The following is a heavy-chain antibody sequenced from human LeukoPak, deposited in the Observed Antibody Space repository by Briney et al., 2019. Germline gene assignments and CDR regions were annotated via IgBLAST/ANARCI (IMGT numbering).Heavy chain of an antibody. J-gene: IGHJ4*02. D-gene: IGHD3-3*01. V-gene: IGHV3-30*18. CDR2: ISYDGSNK. Sequence: GGSLRLSCAASGFTFSSYGMHWVRQAPGKGLEWVAVISYDGSNKYYADSVKGRFTISRDNSKNTLYLQMSSLRAEDTAVYYCAKDPNTISSFWGQGTLVTVSS. CDR1: GFTFSSYG. CDR3: AKDPNTISSF.